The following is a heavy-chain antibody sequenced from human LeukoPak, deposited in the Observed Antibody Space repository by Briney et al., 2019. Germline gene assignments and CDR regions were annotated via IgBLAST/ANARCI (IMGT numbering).Heavy chain of an antibody. V-gene: IGHV3-9*01. Sequence: PGGSLRLSCAASGFTFDDYAMHWVRQAPGKGLEWVSGISWNSGSIGYADSVKGRFTISRDNAKNSLYLQMNSLRAEDTAVYYCARDLGEGWFDPWGQGTLVTVSS. CDR3: ARDLGEGWFDP. J-gene: IGHJ5*02. CDR2: ISWNSGSI. D-gene: IGHD3-10*01. CDR1: GFTFDDYA.